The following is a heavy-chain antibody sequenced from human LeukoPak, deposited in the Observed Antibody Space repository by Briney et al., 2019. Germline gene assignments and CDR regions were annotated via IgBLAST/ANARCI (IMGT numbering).Heavy chain of an antibody. CDR3: ARVRGYSYGSDAFDI. D-gene: IGHD5-18*01. V-gene: IGHV4-59*01. CDR1: GGSISSYY. CDR2: IYYSGST. Sequence: SETLSLTCTVSGGSISSYYWSWIRQPPGKGLQWIGYIYYSGSTNYNPSLKSRVTISVDTSKNQFSLKLSSVTAADTAVFYCARVRGYSYGSDAFDIGGQGTMVTVSS. J-gene: IGHJ3*02.